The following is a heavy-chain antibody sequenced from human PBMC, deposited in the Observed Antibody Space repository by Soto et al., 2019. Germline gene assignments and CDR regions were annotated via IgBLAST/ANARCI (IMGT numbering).Heavy chain of an antibody. CDR3: ARDAIGEFHAFDI. CDR2: IYHSGST. D-gene: IGHD3-10*01. V-gene: IGHV4-38-2*02. Sequence: SETLSLTCAVSGYSISSGYYWGWIRQPPGKGLEWIGSIYHSGSTYYNPSLKSRVTISVDTSKNQFSLKLSSVTAADTAVYYCARDAIGEFHAFDIWGQGXMVTVSS. J-gene: IGHJ3*02. CDR1: GYSISSGYY.